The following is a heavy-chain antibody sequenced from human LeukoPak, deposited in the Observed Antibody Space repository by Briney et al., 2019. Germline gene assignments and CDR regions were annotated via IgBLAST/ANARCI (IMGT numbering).Heavy chain of an antibody. CDR3: ARDSRYSSGWYSDY. CDR1: GYTLTELS. D-gene: IGHD6-19*01. J-gene: IGHJ4*02. Sequence: ASVKVSCKVSGYTLTELSMHWVRQAPGKGLEWMGGFDPEDGETIYAQKFQGRVTMTEDTSTDTAYMELSSLRAEDTAVYYCARDSRYSSGWYSDYWGQGTLVTVSS. V-gene: IGHV1-24*01. CDR2: FDPEDGET.